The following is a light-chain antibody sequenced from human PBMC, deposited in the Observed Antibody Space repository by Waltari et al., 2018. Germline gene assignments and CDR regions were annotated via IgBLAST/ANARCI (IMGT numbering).Light chain of an antibody. CDR1: TSTIGTNT. CDR2: GDD. CDR3: AAWDDSLTAYV. Sequence: QSVLTQTPSAAGTPGQRVTMFCSGSTSTIGTNTVNWYQQLPGTAPKLLIYGDDQRPSGVPDRFAGSKSDTSASLVISGLRSEDEGEYFCAAWDDSLTAYVFGTGTKVTVL. J-gene: IGLJ1*01. V-gene: IGLV1-44*01.